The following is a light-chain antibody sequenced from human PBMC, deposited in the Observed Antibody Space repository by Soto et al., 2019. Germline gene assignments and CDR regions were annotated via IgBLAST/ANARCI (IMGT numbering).Light chain of an antibody. CDR3: SSYTSSSKV. Sequence: QSVLTQPASVSGSPGQSITISCTGTSSDVGGYNYVSWYQQHPGKAPKLMIYDVSNRPSGVSNRFSGSKSGNTASLTISGRQAEDEADYYCSSYTSSSKVFVTGTKLTVL. CDR2: DVS. V-gene: IGLV2-14*01. CDR1: SSDVGGYNY. J-gene: IGLJ1*01.